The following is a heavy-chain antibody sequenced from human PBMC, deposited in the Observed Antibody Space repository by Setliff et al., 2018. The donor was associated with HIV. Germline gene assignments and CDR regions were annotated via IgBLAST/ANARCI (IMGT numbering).Heavy chain of an antibody. V-gene: IGHV4-39*01. CDR1: GGSINSGSYY. J-gene: IGHJ4*02. Sequence: SETLSLTCTVSGGSINSGSYYWGWIRQPPEKGLEWIGTMFYSGSTYYNPSLKSRVTISVDTSKNQFSLTLSSVTAADTAGYYCARHSGLGGYYSPFDYWGPGTLVTVSS. D-gene: IGHD3-22*01. CDR2: MFYSGST. CDR3: ARHSGLGGYYSPFDY.